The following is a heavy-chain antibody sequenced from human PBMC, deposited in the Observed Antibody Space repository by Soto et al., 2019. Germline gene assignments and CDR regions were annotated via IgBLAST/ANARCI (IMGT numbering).Heavy chain of an antibody. CDR1: GFTFSNYA. CDR3: AKGHYYYDSSGYRHFDY. CDR2: LRIGGSIT. D-gene: IGHD3-22*01. V-gene: IGHV3-23*01. J-gene: IGHJ4*02. Sequence: EVQLLESGGGLVQPGGSLRLSCAASGFTFSNYAMSWVRQAPGKGLEWVSTLRIGGSITYYADSVKGRFTVSRDNSKNTLYLLMNGLRAEDTAVYYCAKGHYYYDSSGYRHFDYLGQGTLVTVSS.